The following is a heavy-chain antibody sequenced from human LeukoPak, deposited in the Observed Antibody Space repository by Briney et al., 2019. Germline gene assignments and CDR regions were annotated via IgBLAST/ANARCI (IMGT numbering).Heavy chain of an antibody. Sequence: GGPLRLSCAASGFTFSDFWMSWVRQAPGKGLEWVADINQDESERYYLESMRGRFTISRDNAKNSLHLQMNSLRAEDTAVYYCARDILPRRGILWPRGAFDIWGQGTMVTVSS. J-gene: IGHJ3*02. D-gene: IGHD3-10*01. CDR1: GFTFSDFW. V-gene: IGHV3-7*01. CDR2: INQDESER. CDR3: ARDILPRRGILWPRGAFDI.